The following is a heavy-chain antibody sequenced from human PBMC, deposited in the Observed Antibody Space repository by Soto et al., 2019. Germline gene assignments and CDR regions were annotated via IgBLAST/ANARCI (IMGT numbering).Heavy chain of an antibody. V-gene: IGHV1-69*13. J-gene: IGHJ6*02. CDR3: ANPIFGDPGADYYYYYGMDV. CDR2: IIPIFGTA. CDR1: GYTFTSYG. D-gene: IGHD3-3*01. Sequence: ASVRVSCKASGYTFTSYGISWVREAPGQGLEWMGGIIPIFGTANYAQKFQGRVTTTAHESTSTAYMELSSLRSEDTAVYYCANPIFGDPGADYYYYYGMDVWGQGTTVTVSS.